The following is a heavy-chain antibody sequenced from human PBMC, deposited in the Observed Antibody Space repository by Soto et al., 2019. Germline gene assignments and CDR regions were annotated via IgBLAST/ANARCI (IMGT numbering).Heavy chain of an antibody. V-gene: IGHV1-18*01. J-gene: IGHJ4*02. CDR3: ARSLGQWLEESFDY. Sequence: EASVKVSCKASGYTFTSYGYAWVRQAPGQGLEWMGWISAYSGDTNYAQKFQGQVTISADKSISTAYLQWSSLKASDTAMYYCARSLGQWLEESFDYWGQGTLVTVSS. CDR1: GYTFTSYG. CDR2: ISAYSGDT. D-gene: IGHD6-19*01.